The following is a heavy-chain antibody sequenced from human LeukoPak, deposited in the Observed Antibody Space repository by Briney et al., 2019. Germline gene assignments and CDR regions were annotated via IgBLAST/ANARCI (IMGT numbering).Heavy chain of an antibody. Sequence: ASVKVSCKASGGTFSSYAISWVRQAPGQGLEWMGIINPSGGSTSYTQKFQGRVTMTRDTSTSTVYMELSSLGSEDTAVYYCAREGFPPKISDFWSGLGPYYYYGMDVWGQGTTVTVSS. CDR1: GGTFSSYA. CDR3: AREGFPPKISDFWSGLGPYYYYGMDV. V-gene: IGHV1-46*01. J-gene: IGHJ6*02. CDR2: INPSGGST. D-gene: IGHD3-3*01.